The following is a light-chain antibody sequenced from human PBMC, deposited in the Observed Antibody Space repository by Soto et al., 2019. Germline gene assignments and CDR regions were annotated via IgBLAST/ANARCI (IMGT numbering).Light chain of an antibody. CDR2: GAS. CDR1: QSVSSN. Sequence: EIVMTQSPATLSVSPGERATLSCRASQSVSSNLAWYQQKPGQAPRLLIYGASTRATGIPARFSGSRSGTEFTLTISSLQSEDFAVYYCQQYNTEGITFGPGTKVDIK. V-gene: IGKV3-15*01. CDR3: QQYNTEGIT. J-gene: IGKJ3*01.